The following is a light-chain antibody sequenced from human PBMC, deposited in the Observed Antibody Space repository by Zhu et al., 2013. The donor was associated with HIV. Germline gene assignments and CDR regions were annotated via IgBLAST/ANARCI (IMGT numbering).Light chain of an antibody. Sequence: EIVLTQSPATLSLSPGERATLSCRASQSVNTYLAWFQHKPGQAPRLLIYDASNRATGIPARFSGSGSGTDFTLTISSLEPEDFAVYYCQERSNWQALTFGGGTKVDIK. J-gene: IGKJ4*01. V-gene: IGKV3-11*01. CDR2: DAS. CDR1: QSVNTY. CDR3: QERSNWQALT.